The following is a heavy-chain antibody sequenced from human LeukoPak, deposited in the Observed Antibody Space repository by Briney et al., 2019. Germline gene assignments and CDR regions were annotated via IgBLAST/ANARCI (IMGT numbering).Heavy chain of an antibody. Sequence: PGGSLRLSCAASGFTFSSFSMHWARQAPGKGLVWVSHISGDGSDTKYADSVKGRFTISRDNAKSTMYLQMKSLRAEDTAVYYCARWTPTYGDHYYWYFDLWGRGTLVTVSA. CDR3: ARWTPTYGDHYYWYFDL. V-gene: IGHV3-74*03. CDR1: GFTFSSFS. D-gene: IGHD4-17*01. CDR2: ISGDGSDT. J-gene: IGHJ2*01.